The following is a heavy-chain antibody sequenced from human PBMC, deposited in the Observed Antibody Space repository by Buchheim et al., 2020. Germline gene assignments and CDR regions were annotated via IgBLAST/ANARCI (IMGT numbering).Heavy chain of an antibody. V-gene: IGHV1-2*02. CDR3: ARTSSFDY. CDR1: GVTLTGYY. Sequence: QVQLVQSGAEVKKPGASVKVSCKASGVTLTGYYMHWVRQASGPGLEWMGWINPDSGGTNYAQKFQGRVTMTRDTSINTAYMELSSLTSDDSAVYYCARTSSFDYWGQGTL. CDR2: INPDSGGT. J-gene: IGHJ4*02.